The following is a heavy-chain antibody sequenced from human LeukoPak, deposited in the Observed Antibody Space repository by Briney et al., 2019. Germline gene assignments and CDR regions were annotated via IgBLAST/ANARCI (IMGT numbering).Heavy chain of an antibody. D-gene: IGHD5-18*01. CDR2: IYGRTGPP. CDR3: ARSPLYGYHGGFGI. CDR1: GGSINSDDW. J-gene: IGHJ3*02. V-gene: IGHV4-4*02. Sequence: PSETLSLTCAVSGGSINSDDWWSWVRESPVEGLEWIGAIYGRTGPPTYNPSIKRRVTITVDKTKKQLDLTLSSVPTPDTPVYYYARSPLYGYHGGFGIWGQGTMVTVPS.